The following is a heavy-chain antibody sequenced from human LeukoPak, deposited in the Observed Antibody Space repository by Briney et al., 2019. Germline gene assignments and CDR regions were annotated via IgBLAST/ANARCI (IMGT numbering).Heavy chain of an antibody. Sequence: SETLSLTCTVPGDSISSYYWSWIRQHPGKGLEWIGYIYYSGSTYYNPSLKSRVTISVDTSKNQFSLKLSSVTAADTAVYYCAKAHGFWGDYPYFDYWGQGTLVTVSS. CDR2: IYYSGST. D-gene: IGHD4-17*01. CDR3: AKAHGFWGDYPYFDY. V-gene: IGHV4-59*06. J-gene: IGHJ4*02. CDR1: GDSISSYY.